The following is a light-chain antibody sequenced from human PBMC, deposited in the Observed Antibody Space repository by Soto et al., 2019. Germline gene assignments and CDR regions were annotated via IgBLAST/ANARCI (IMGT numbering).Light chain of an antibody. V-gene: IGKV3-11*01. CDR1: QSVGYH. CDR2: DAS. CDR3: QQRSNWPPVT. J-gene: IGKJ4*01. Sequence: EIVFTQSPSTLSLSLLERSTLSCRASQSVGYHLAWYQQKPGQAPRLLIYDASNRATGIPARFSGSGSGTDFTLAISSLEPEDFAVYYCQQRSNWPPVTFGGGTKVDIK.